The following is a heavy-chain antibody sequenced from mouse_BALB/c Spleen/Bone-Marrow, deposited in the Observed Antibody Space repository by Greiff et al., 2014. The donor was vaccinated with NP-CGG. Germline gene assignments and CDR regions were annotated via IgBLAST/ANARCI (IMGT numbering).Heavy chain of an antibody. CDR3: ASLFRGAMDY. V-gene: IGHV5-9-3*01. CDR2: ISSGGSYT. J-gene: IGHJ4*01. Sequence: EVQGVESGGGLVKPGGSLKLSCAASGFTFSSYAMSWVRQTPEKRLEWVATISSGGSYTYYSDSVKGRFTISRDNAKNTLYLQMSSLRSEDTAMYYCASLFRGAMDYWGQGTSVTVSS. CDR1: GFTFSSYA.